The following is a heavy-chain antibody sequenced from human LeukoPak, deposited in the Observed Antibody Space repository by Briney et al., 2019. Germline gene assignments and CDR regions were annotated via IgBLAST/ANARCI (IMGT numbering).Heavy chain of an antibody. CDR3: ARVGGAYYGSGSYYSGY. D-gene: IGHD3-10*01. CDR2: IKQDGSEK. Sequence: GGSLRLSCAASGFTFSSYWMSWVRQAPGKGLEWVANIKQDGSEKYYVDSVKGRFTISRDNAKNSLYLQMNSLRAEDTAVYYCARVGGAYYGSGSYYSGYWGQGTLVTVSS. J-gene: IGHJ4*02. V-gene: IGHV3-7*01. CDR1: GFTFSSYW.